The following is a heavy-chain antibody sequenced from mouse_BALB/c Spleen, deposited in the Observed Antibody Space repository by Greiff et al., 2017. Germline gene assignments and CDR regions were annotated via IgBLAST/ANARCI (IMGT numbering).Heavy chain of an antibody. CDR2: ISSGSSTI. V-gene: IGHV5-17*02. CDR1: GFTFSSFG. J-gene: IGHJ4*01. CDR3: ARGHYYGSGYGAMDY. Sequence: VQLKESGGGLVQPGGSRKLSCAASGFTFSSFGMHWVRQAPEKGLEWVAYISSGSSTIYYADTVKGRFTISRDNPKNTLFLQMTSLRSEDTAMYYCARGHYYGSGYGAMDYWGQGTSVTVSS. D-gene: IGHD1-1*01.